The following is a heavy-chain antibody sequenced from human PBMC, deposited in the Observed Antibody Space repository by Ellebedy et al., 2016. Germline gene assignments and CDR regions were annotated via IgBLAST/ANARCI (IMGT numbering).Heavy chain of an antibody. CDR1: GYTFA. CDR3: ARFGFGEYRSYFFDH. Sequence: ASVKVSCKASGYTFAIHWVRQAPGQRLEWMGRINTGNGDTKYSQKFQGRVTITTDTSASTAYMVLSSLRSEDTAVYYCARFGFGEYRSYFFDHWGQGTLVAVSA. J-gene: IGHJ4*02. CDR2: INTGNGDT. D-gene: IGHD3-10*01. V-gene: IGHV1-3*04.